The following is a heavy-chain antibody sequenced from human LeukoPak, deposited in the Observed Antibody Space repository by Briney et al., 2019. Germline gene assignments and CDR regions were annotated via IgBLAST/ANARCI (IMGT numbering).Heavy chain of an antibody. Sequence: PGGSLRLSCAASGFTFSSYSMNWVRQAPGKGLEWVSSISSSSSYIYSADSVKGRFTISRDNAKNSLYLQMNSLRAEDTAVYYCARTPVKNRKAFDPWGQGTLVTVSS. V-gene: IGHV3-21*01. J-gene: IGHJ5*02. D-gene: IGHD4-11*01. CDR3: ARTPVKNRKAFDP. CDR2: ISSSSSYI. CDR1: GFTFSSYS.